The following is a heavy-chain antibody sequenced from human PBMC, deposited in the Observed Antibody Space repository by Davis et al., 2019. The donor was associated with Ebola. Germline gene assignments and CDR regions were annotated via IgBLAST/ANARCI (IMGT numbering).Heavy chain of an antibody. CDR2: ISYDGSNK. CDR3: ARDYYDSSGYYYDRWNYFDY. Sequence: GGSLRLSCAASGFTFSSYAMHWVRQAPGKGLEWVAVISYDGSNKYYADSVKGRFTISRDNSKNTLYLQMNSLRAEDTAVYYCARDYYDSSGYYYDRWNYFDYWGQGTLVTVSS. J-gene: IGHJ4*02. V-gene: IGHV3-30*04. D-gene: IGHD3-22*01. CDR1: GFTFSSYA.